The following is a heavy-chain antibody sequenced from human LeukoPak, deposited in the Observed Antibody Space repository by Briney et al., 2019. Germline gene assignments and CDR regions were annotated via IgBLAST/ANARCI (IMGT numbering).Heavy chain of an antibody. Sequence: SGGSLRLSCAASGFTFSSYGMHWVRQAPGKGLEWVAVIWYDGSNKYYADSVKGRFTISRDNSKNTLYLKMNSLRAEDTAVYYCAREGYYYGSVYYYYGMDVWGQGTTVTVSS. CDR2: IWYDGSNK. CDR3: AREGYYYGSVYYYYGMDV. CDR1: GFTFSSYG. D-gene: IGHD3-10*01. V-gene: IGHV3-33*01. J-gene: IGHJ6*02.